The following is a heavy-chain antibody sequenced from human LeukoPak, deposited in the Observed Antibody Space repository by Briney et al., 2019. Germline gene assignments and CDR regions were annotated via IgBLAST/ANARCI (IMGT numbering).Heavy chain of an antibody. J-gene: IGHJ4*02. Sequence: GGSLRLSCAASGFTLSNYWMSWVRQAPGKGLEWVANTKEDGSEKYYVDSAKGRFTISRDNAKNSLYLQMNSLRAEDTAVYYCARIVRSSSHFDYWGQGTLVTVSS. D-gene: IGHD6-6*01. CDR3: ARIVRSSSHFDY. V-gene: IGHV3-7*01. CDR2: TKEDGSEK. CDR1: GFTLSNYW.